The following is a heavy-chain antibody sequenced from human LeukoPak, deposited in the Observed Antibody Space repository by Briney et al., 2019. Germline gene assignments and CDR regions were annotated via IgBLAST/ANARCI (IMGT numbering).Heavy chain of an antibody. CDR2: VSYDGSNK. CDR1: GFTFSSYP. V-gene: IGHV3-30*01. D-gene: IGHD6-25*01. Sequence: DPGRSLRLSCGASGFTFSSYPMHWVRQAPGKGLEWVTVVSYDGSNKYYADSVKGRFTISRDNSKNTLYLQMNSLRAEDTAVYYCARDSGGSYYYYYMDVWGKGTTVTVSS. CDR3: ARDSGGSYYYYYMDV. J-gene: IGHJ6*03.